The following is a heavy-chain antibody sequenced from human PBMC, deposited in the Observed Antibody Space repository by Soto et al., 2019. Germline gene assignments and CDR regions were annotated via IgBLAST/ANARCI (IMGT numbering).Heavy chain of an antibody. Sequence: SVKVSCKASGGTFSSYAISWVRQAPGQGLEWMGGIIPIFGTANYAQKFQGRVTITADESTSTAYMELSSLRSEDTAVYYCARAIRGYCSGGSCYPQSGMDVWGQGTTVTVSS. V-gene: IGHV1-69*13. D-gene: IGHD2-15*01. J-gene: IGHJ6*02. CDR3: ARAIRGYCSGGSCYPQSGMDV. CDR1: GGTFSSYA. CDR2: IIPIFGTA.